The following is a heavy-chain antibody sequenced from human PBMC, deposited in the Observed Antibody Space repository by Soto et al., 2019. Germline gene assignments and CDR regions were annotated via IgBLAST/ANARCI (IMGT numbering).Heavy chain of an antibody. V-gene: IGHV4-4*07. Sequence: SETLSLTCTVSGGSISSYYWSWIRKTAGKGPEWMGRVYATGTTDYNPSLRSRVAMSVDISRKTFSLRLTSVTAADTGMYYCVRDGSKTLRDWFDPWGQGKLVTVSS. CDR3: VRDGSKTLRDWFDP. D-gene: IGHD3-10*01. J-gene: IGHJ5*02. CDR1: GGSISSYY. CDR2: VYATGTT.